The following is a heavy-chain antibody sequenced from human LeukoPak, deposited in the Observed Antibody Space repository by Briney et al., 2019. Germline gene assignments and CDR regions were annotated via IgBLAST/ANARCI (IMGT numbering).Heavy chain of an antibody. CDR2: ITYNSGTI. J-gene: IGHJ4*02. CDR3: ARDSGYSYADDY. D-gene: IGHD5-18*01. V-gene: IGHV3-48*02. CDR1: RFTFSSYA. Sequence: GGSLRLSCVASRFTFSSYAMQWVRQAPGKGLEWVSYITYNSGTIFYADSVKGRFTISRDNAKDSLYLQMSSLRDEDTAVYYCARDSGYSYADDYWGQGTLVTVSS.